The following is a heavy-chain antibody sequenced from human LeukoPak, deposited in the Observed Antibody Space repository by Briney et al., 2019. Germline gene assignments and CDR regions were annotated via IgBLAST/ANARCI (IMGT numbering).Heavy chain of an antibody. CDR2: INWNGGST. J-gene: IGHJ4*02. CDR1: GFTFDDYG. D-gene: IGHD6-19*01. Sequence: GGSLRLSCAASGFTFDDYGMSWVRQPPGKGREWVSGINWNGGSTAYADSVKGRFTISRDNAKNSLYLQMNSLRAEDTAVYYCAEGGSGWYLGLDYWGQGTLVTVSS. CDR3: AEGGSGWYLGLDY. V-gene: IGHV3-20*04.